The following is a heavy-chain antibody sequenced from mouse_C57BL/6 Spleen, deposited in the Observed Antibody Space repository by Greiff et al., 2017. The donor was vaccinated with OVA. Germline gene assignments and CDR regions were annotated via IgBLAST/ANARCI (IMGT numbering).Heavy chain of an antibody. J-gene: IGHJ1*03. D-gene: IGHD2-4*01. CDR3: ARSRGEDDDGWLYFGG. V-gene: IGHV1-50*01. Sequence: VQLQQPGAELVKPGASVKLSCKASGYTFTSYWMHWVKQRPGQGLEWIGKIDPCDSYTNYNEKFKGKATLTVDTSSSTAYMQLSSLTSEDSAVYSCARSRGEDDDGWLYFGGWGTATTVTAAS. CDR1: GYTFTSYW. CDR2: IDPCDSYT.